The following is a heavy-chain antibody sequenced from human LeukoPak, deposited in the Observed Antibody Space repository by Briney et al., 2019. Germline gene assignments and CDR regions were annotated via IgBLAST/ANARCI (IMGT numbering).Heavy chain of an antibody. J-gene: IGHJ4*02. CDR2: ISSSSSYI. CDR1: GFTFSSYS. Sequence: PGGSLRLSCAASGFTFSSYSMNWVRQAPGKGLEWVSSISSSSSYIYYADLVKGRFTISRDNAKNSLYLQMNSLRAEDTAVYYCARDKGRVVGYWGQGTLVTVSS. D-gene: IGHD2-2*01. V-gene: IGHV3-21*01. CDR3: ARDKGRVVGY.